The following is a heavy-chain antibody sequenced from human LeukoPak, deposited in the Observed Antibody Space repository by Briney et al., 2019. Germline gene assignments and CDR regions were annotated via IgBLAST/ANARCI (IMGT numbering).Heavy chain of an antibody. CDR3: ARGGFDDFWSGYVYYYYYMDV. J-gene: IGHJ6*03. CDR1: GGSISSSGYY. V-gene: IGHV4-39*07. D-gene: IGHD3-3*01. Sequence: MTSETLSLTCTVSGGSISSSGYYWGWIRQPPGKGLEWIGSIYYSGSTYYNPSLKSRVTISVDTSKNQFSLKLSSVTAADTAVYYCARGGFDDFWSGYVYYYYYMDVWGKGTTVTVSS. CDR2: IYYSGST.